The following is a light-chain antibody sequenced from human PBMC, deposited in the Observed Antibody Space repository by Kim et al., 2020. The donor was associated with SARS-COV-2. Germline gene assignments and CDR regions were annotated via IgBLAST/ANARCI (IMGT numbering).Light chain of an antibody. CDR1: SLRSYY. CDR2: GKN. Sequence: SSELTQDPAVSVALGQTVRITCQGDSLRSYYATWYQQKPGQAPILVIYGKNNRPSGIPDRFSGSSSGNTASLTITVTQAGDEADYYCNSRDSNDNVVFGGGTQLTV. CDR3: NSRDSNDNVV. V-gene: IGLV3-19*01. J-gene: IGLJ2*01.